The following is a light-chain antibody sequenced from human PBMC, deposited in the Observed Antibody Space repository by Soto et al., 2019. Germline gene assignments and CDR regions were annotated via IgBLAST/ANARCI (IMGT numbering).Light chain of an antibody. CDR1: SSDVGGRND. Sequence: QSALTQPASVSGSPGQSITFSCTGTSSDVGGRNDVSWYQQYPGKAPKLMIYDVSNRPSGVSNRFSGSKSGNTASLTISGLQADDEADYYCSSYRSGSTIFGGGTKLTVL. J-gene: IGLJ2*01. V-gene: IGLV2-14*01. CDR3: SSYRSGSTI. CDR2: DVS.